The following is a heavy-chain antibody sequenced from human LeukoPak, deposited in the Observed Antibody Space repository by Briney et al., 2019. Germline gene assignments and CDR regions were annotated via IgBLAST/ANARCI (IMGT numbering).Heavy chain of an antibody. CDR2: IYYSGST. Sequence: SETLSLTCTVSGGSISSGGYSWSWIRQPPGKGLEWIGYIYYSGSTYYNPSLKSRVTISVDTSKNQFSLQLNSVTPEDTAVYYCARDQSNTMNDYWGQGTLVTVSS. V-gene: IGHV4-30-4*07. D-gene: IGHD3-22*01. CDR1: GGSISSGGYS. J-gene: IGHJ4*02. CDR3: ARDQSNTMNDY.